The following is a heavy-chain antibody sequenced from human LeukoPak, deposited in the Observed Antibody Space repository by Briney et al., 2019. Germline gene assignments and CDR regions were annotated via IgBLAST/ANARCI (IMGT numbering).Heavy chain of an antibody. Sequence: PSETLSLTCTVSGGSISGTTSYWGWIRHPPGKGLQWIGSIYYSGNTYYNPSLKSRVTISVDTSKNQFSLTLNSVTAADTAVYYCATLLSAPRDSWGQGTLVTVSS. CDR2: IYYSGNT. CDR3: ATLLSAPRDS. D-gene: IGHD3-10*01. CDR1: GGSISGTTSY. J-gene: IGHJ4*02. V-gene: IGHV4-39*01.